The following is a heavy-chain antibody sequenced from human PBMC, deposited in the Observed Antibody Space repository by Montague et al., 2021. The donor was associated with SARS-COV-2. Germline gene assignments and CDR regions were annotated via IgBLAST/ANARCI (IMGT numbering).Heavy chain of an antibody. CDR2: IFHSGIT. D-gene: IGHD1-20*01. J-gene: IGHJ5*02. CDR1: GGSISSYY. Sequence: DTLSLTCSVSGGSISSYYWSWIRQSPGKGLEWIGYIFHSGITDYNPSLKSRVTISVDMSKNQFSLQLNSVTAADSAVYYCARTEYNWNDWFDPWGQGTLVTVSS. CDR3: ARTEYNWNDWFDP. V-gene: IGHV4-59*07.